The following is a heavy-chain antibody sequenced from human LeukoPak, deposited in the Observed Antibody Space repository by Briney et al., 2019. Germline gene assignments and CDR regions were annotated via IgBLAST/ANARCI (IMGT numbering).Heavy chain of an antibody. V-gene: IGHV4-39*01. Sequence: PSETLSLTCTVPGGSIINNNYYYWGWVRQPPGKGLEWIGSIYYGGSTYYNPSLKSRVTISVDTSKNQFSLKLSSVTATDTAVYYCARVYNWNQHFDYWGQGSLVTVSS. CDR2: IYYGGST. CDR3: ARVYNWNQHFDY. D-gene: IGHD1-1*01. CDR1: GGSIINNNYYY. J-gene: IGHJ4*02.